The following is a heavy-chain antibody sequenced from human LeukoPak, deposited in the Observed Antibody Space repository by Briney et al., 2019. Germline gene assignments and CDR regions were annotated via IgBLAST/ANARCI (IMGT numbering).Heavy chain of an antibody. CDR3: ARHTTWLEYYFDY. CDR2: IYYSGST. V-gene: IGHV4-39*01. Sequence: SETLSLTCTVSGGSISSSSYYWGWIRQPPGKGLEWIGSIYYSGSTYYNPSLKSRVTISVDTSKNQFSLKLSSVTAADTAVYYWARHTTWLEYYFDYGGQGTLVTVSS. D-gene: IGHD3-22*01. CDR1: GGSISSSSYY. J-gene: IGHJ4*02.